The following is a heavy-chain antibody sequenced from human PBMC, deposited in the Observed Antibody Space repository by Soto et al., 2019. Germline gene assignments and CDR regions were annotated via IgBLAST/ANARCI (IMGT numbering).Heavy chain of an antibody. D-gene: IGHD1-26*01. Sequence: XLCLRRPSAASGFRFSSYAMSSAPQAPGKGLEWVSAISGSGGSTYYADSVKGRFTISRDNSKNTLYLQMNSLRAEDTALYYCAKDPSIVGATSDYWGQRTLVTVSS. CDR1: GFRFSSYA. CDR3: AKDPSIVGATSDY. J-gene: IGHJ4*02. CDR2: ISGSGGST. V-gene: IGHV3-23*01.